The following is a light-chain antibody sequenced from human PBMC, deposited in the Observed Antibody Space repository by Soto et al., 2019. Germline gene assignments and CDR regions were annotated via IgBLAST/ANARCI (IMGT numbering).Light chain of an antibody. CDR3: QQVNTYRRN. CDR1: QGISSY. V-gene: IGKV1-9*01. J-gene: IGKJ4*01. CDR2: AAS. Sequence: DIQLTQSPSFLSASVGDRVTITCRASQGISSYLAWYQQKPGTAPKLLIYAASTLQSGVPSRFSGSGSRTELTLTISSLQPEDFALYYCQQVNTYRRNFGGGTKVEIK.